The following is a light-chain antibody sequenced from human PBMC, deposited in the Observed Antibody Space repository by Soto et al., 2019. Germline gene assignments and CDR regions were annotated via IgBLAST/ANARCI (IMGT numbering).Light chain of an antibody. Sequence: IVMTQSPATLSVSPGQRATLSCRASQSVSTNLAWYQQKPGQAPRLLIYGASTRATGIPARFSGSGSGTEVTPTISGLQSDDFAAYYCQQYSNWPPWTFGQGTRVDFK. V-gene: IGKV3D-15*01. CDR1: QSVSTN. CDR3: QQYSNWPPWT. CDR2: GAS. J-gene: IGKJ1*01.